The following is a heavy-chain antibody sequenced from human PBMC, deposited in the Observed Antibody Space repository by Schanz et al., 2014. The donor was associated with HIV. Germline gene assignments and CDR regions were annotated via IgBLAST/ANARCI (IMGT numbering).Heavy chain of an antibody. CDR1: GFTFMRHT. D-gene: IGHD1-7*01. Sequence: EVQLLESGGGLVQPGGSLRLSCAASGFTFMRHTMNWVRQAPGKGLEWVSSISDRSDYLHYADSVKGRFTISRDNSKNTLYLQMNSLRAEDTAVYYCAKDRITGTTGVPYYYYGMDVWGQGTTVTVSS. V-gene: IGHV3-23*01. J-gene: IGHJ6*02. CDR2: ISDRSDYL. CDR3: AKDRITGTTGVPYYYYGMDV.